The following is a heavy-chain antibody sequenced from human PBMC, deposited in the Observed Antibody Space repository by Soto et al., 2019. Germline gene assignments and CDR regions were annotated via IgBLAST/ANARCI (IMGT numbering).Heavy chain of an antibody. Sequence: EVQLVESGGGLIQPGGSLRLSCGASGFTFSNYWMHWVRQAPGKGLVWVSRINSDGSSTTYADSVKGRFTISRDNAKKTLYLQMNSLRAEDTAVYYCASGRVVPTATWLDPWGQGTLVTVSS. CDR1: GFTFSNYW. V-gene: IGHV3-74*01. J-gene: IGHJ5*02. CDR3: ASGRVVPTATWLDP. CDR2: INSDGSST. D-gene: IGHD2-2*01.